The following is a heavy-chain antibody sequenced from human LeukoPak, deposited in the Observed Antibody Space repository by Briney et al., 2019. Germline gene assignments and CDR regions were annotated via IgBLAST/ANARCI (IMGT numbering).Heavy chain of an antibody. V-gene: IGHV3-30*04. CDR1: GFTFSSYA. CDR3: ARDGLGYYGSGSPQNYSDY. D-gene: IGHD3-10*01. CDR2: ISYDGSNK. J-gene: IGHJ4*02. Sequence: GRSLRLSCAASGFTFSSYAMHWVRQAPGKGLEWVAVISYDGSNKYYADSVKGRFTISRDNSKNTLYLQMNSLRAEDTAVYYCARDGLGYYGSGSPQNYSDYWGQGTLVTVSS.